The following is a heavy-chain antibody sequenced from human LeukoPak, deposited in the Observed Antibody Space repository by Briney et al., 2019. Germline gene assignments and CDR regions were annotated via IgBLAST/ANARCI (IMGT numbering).Heavy chain of an antibody. CDR3: ARDHGYSSSWYPYYFDY. J-gene: IGHJ4*02. D-gene: IGHD6-13*01. CDR2: ISSSSSYI. V-gene: IGHV3-21*01. CDR1: GFTFSSYS. Sequence: PGGSLRLSCAAPGFTFSSYSMNWVRQAPGKGLEWISSISSSSSYIYYADSVKGRFTISRDNAKNSLYLQMNSLRAEDRAVYYCARDHGYSSSWYPYYFDYWGQGTLVTVSS.